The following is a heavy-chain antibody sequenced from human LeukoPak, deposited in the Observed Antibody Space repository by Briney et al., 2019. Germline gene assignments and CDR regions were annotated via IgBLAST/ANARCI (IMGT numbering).Heavy chain of an antibody. V-gene: IGHV4-59*01. D-gene: IGHD3-22*01. Sequence: SETLSLTXTVSGGSISSSYWSWIRQPPGKGVEWIGYIHYSGNKNYTPTLRNRLTMSVDTSKNQFSLKLSSVTAADTAVYYCVRGYYDSSGSSNTFDIWGQGTMVTVSS. CDR3: VRGYYDSSGSSNTFDI. CDR2: IHYSGNK. J-gene: IGHJ3*02. CDR1: GGSISSSY.